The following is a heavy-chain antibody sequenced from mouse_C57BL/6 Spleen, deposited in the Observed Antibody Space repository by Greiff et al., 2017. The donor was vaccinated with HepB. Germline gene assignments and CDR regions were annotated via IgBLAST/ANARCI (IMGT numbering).Heavy chain of an antibody. V-gene: IGHV1-53*01. CDR2: INPSNGGT. CDR1: GYTFPSYW. J-gene: IGHJ2*01. Sequence: QVQLQQPGTELVKPGASVTLSCQASGYTFPSYWMPWMKQRPVQGLEWIGNINPSNGGTNYNEKFKSKATLTVDKSSSTAYMQLSSLTSEDSAVYYCARGKPLDYWGQGTTLTVSS. CDR3: ARGKPLDY.